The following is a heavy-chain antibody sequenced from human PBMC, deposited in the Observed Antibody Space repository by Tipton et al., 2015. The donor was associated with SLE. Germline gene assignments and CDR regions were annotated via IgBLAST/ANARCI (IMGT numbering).Heavy chain of an antibody. Sequence: TLSLTCTVSGGSISSGGYYWSWIRQHPGKGLEWIGYIYYSGSTYYNPSLKSRVTISVDTSKNQFSLKLSSVTAADTAVYYCARGLLVVPAAMGEWFDPWGQGTLVTVSS. CDR1: GGSISSGGYY. CDR2: IYYSGST. V-gene: IGHV4-31*03. CDR3: ARGLLVVPAAMGEWFDP. D-gene: IGHD2-2*01. J-gene: IGHJ5*02.